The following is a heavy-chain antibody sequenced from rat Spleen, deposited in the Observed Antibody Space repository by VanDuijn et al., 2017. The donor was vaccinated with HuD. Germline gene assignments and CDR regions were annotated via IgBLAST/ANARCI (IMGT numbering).Heavy chain of an antibody. CDR3: LPGTLDY. CDR2: ITYEGSST. D-gene: IGHD4-3*01. V-gene: IGHV5-17*01. J-gene: IGHJ2*01. CDR1: GFSFGDYA. Sequence: EVQLVESGGGLVQPGRSLKFSCAASGFSFGDYAMAWVRQAPKKGLEWVASITYEGSSTYYRDSVKGRFTISRDNAKSTLYLQMDSLRSEDTATYYCLPGTLDYWGQGVMVTVSS.